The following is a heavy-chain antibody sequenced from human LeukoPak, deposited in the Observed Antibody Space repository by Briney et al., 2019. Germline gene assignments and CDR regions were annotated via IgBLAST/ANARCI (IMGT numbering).Heavy chain of an antibody. Sequence: SETLSLTCTVSGGSISSGGYYWSWIRQHPGKGLEWIGYIYYSGSTYYNPSLKSRVNMSIDKSKNQLSLELTSVTAADTAIYYCTRESGAFSPFGFWGQGTLVTVSS. CDR3: TRESGAFSPFGF. CDR1: GGSISSGGYY. V-gene: IGHV4-31*03. J-gene: IGHJ4*02. D-gene: IGHD1-26*01. CDR2: IYYSGST.